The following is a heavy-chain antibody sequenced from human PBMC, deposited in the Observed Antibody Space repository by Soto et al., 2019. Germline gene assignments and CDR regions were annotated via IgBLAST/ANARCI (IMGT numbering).Heavy chain of an antibody. J-gene: IGHJ4*02. D-gene: IGHD6-13*01. Sequence: SETLSLTCIVSGGSISGGDFYWSWIRQPPGKGPEWIGYIYYTGNTDYNSSLKSRIKISVDTSKNQFSLKLTSVTAADTAVYYCARGRRFTSSWFFFDSWGQGTLVTVSS. CDR2: IYYTGNT. CDR3: ARGRRFTSSWFFFDS. V-gene: IGHV4-30-4*01. CDR1: GGSISGGDFY.